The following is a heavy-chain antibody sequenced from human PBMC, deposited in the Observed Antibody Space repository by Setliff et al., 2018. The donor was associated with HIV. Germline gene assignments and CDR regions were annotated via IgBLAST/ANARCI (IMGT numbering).Heavy chain of an antibody. Sequence: ASVKVSCKASGYTFIGYSMHWVRQAPGQGLEWMGRINLNSGDTYYSQKFQCRVTITRDTSASTAYMELSSLRSEDKAVYYCAREIGRDIVVVPAPVIDYYYYMDVWGKGTTVTVS. CDR3: AREIGRDIVVVPAPVIDYYYYMDV. CDR1: GYTFIGYS. V-gene: IGHV1-3*01. J-gene: IGHJ6*03. CDR2: INLNSGDT. D-gene: IGHD2-2*01.